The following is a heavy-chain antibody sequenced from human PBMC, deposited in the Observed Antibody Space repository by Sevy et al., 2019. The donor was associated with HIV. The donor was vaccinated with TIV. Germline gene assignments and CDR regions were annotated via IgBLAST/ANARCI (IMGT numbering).Heavy chain of an antibody. CDR2: INHSGST. CDR1: DGSFSGYY. CDR3: ARVEGNSTRNKMPYYYYMDV. Sequence: SETLSLTCAVYDGSFSGYYWSWIRQPPGKGLEWIGEINHSGSTNYNPSLKSRVTISVDTSKNQFSLKLSSVTAADTAVYYCARVEGNSTRNKMPYYYYMDVWGKGTTVTVSS. J-gene: IGHJ6*03. V-gene: IGHV4-34*01. D-gene: IGHD2-2*01.